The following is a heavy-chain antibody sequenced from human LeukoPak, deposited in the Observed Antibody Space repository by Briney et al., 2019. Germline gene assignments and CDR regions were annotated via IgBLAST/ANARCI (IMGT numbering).Heavy chain of an antibody. D-gene: IGHD3-10*01. CDR1: GGSISSSSYY. V-gene: IGHV4-39*07. J-gene: IGHJ5*02. CDR3: ARDINTYYYGSGASGWFDP. Sequence: SETLSLTCTVFGGSISSSSYYWGWIRQPPGKGLEWIGSIYYSGSTYYNPSLKSRVTISVDTSKNQFSLKLSSVTAADTAVYYCARDINTYYYGSGASGWFDPWGQGTLVTVSS. CDR2: IYYSGST.